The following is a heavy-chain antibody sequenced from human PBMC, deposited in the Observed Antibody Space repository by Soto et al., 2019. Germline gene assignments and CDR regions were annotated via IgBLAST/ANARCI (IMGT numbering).Heavy chain of an antibody. CDR1: GCTFTSYD. J-gene: IGHJ5*02. CDR2: MNPNSGNT. D-gene: IGHD6-13*01. V-gene: IGHV1-8*01. CDR3: ARRIAAAGTSWFDP. Sequence: ASVKVSCKASGCTFTSYDINWVRQATGQGLEWMGWMNPNSGNTGYAQKFQGRVTMTRNTSISTAYMELSSLRSEDTAVYYCARRIAAAGTSWFDPWGQGTLVTVSS.